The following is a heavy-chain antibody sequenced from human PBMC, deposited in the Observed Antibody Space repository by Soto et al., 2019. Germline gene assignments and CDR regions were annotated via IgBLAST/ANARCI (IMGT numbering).Heavy chain of an antibody. CDR1: GGSFSGYY. Sequence: TSETLSLTCAVYGGSFSGYYWSWIRQPPGKGLEWIGEINHSGSTNYNPSLKSRVTISVDTSKNQFSLKLSSVTAADTAVYYCARAGGYCSGGSCSYYFDYWGQGTLVTVSS. J-gene: IGHJ4*02. CDR2: INHSGST. CDR3: ARAGGYCSGGSCSYYFDY. D-gene: IGHD2-15*01. V-gene: IGHV4-34*01.